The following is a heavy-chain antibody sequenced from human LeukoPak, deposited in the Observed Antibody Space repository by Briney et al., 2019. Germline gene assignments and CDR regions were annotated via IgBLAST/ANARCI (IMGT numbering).Heavy chain of an antibody. Sequence: PGGSLRLSCAASGFTFSSYAMHWVRQAPGKGLEWVAVISYDGSNKYYADSVKGRFTNSRDNSKNTLYLQMNSLRAEDTAVYYCARDERSTKGSWYFDLWGRGTLVTVSS. CDR3: ARDERSTKGSWYFDL. V-gene: IGHV3-30*04. J-gene: IGHJ2*01. CDR2: ISYDGSNK. D-gene: IGHD5/OR15-5a*01. CDR1: GFTFSSYA.